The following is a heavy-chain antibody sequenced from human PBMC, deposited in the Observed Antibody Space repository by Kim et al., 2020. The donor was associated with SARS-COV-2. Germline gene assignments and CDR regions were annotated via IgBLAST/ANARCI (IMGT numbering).Heavy chain of an antibody. J-gene: IGHJ4*02. V-gene: IGHV1-2*02. CDR3: AREGTSQGFDY. D-gene: IGHD2-2*01. Sequence: GTNYAQKCQGRVTMTRDTSISTAYMELSRLRSDDTAVYYCAREGTSQGFDYWGQGTLVTVSS. CDR2: GT.